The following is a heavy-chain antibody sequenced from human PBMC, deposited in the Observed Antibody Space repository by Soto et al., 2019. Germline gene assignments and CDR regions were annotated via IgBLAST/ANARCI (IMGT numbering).Heavy chain of an antibody. CDR1: GGTFSSYA. V-gene: IGHV1-69*13. D-gene: IGHD4-17*01. J-gene: IGHJ5*02. CDR3: ARDESYGEAFDP. Sequence: SVKVSCKASGGTFSSYAISWVRQAPGQGLEWMGGIIPIFGTANYAQKFQGRVTITADESTSTAYMELSSLRSEDTAVYYCARDESYGEAFDPWGQGTLVTVSS. CDR2: IIPIFGTA.